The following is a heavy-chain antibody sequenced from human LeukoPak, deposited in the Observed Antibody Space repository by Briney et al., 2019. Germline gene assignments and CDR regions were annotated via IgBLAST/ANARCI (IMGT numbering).Heavy chain of an antibody. CDR3: ASLPGGKGNWCDP. D-gene: IGHD3-10*01. V-gene: IGHV4-39*01. CDR1: GGSLSSSGYY. Sequence: QSSDTLSLPCTLSGGSLSSSGYYCGWIRQPPGKGREWHGSIYYSGTTYYNPSLTSRVTISENTSNNQFSLKLITVTAADTAVFYCASLPGGKGNWCDPWGQGTLAPVSS. CDR2: IYYSGTT. J-gene: IGHJ5*02.